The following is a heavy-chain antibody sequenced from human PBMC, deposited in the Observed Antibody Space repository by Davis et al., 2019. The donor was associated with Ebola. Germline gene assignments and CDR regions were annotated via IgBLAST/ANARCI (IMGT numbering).Heavy chain of an antibody. CDR2: FYLGGNA. Sequence: GGSLRLSCVASGFNVSTKYMNWVRQAPGKGLEWVSVFYLGGNAQYADSVKGRFTISRDNTKNSLYLQTNSLRDEDTALYYCSRGGAVKFDYWGQGTLVTVSS. J-gene: IGHJ4*02. CDR1: GFNVSTKY. CDR3: SRGGAVKFDY. D-gene: IGHD4-17*01. V-gene: IGHV3-66*01.